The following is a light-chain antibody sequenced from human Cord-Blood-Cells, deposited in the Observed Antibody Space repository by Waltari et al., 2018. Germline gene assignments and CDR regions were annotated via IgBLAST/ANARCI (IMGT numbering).Light chain of an antibody. CDR2: AAS. CDR1: QSISSY. CDR3: QQSYSTPMYT. J-gene: IGKJ2*01. Sequence: DIQMTQSPSSLSASVGDRVTITCRASQSISSYLNWYQQKPGKAPKILIYAASSLLSGVPSRFSGSGSGTDFTLTISSLQPEDFATYYCQQSYSTPMYTFGQGTKLEIK. V-gene: IGKV1-39*01.